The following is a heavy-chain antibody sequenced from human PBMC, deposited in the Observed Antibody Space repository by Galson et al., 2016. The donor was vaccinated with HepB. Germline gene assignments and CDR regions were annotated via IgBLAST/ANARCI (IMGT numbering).Heavy chain of an antibody. CDR3: SEDRIRGAATGMKD. D-gene: IGHD6-13*01. J-gene: IGHJ4*02. CDR2: IYFSGST. CDR1: GGSVSSGSY. Sequence: LTCTVSGGSVSSGSYWSWIRQPPGKGLEWIGYIYFSGSTNYNPSLKSRVTISVDTSKNQFSLKLSSVTAAGTAVYYCSEDRIRGAATGMKDWGQGTLVTVSS. V-gene: IGHV4-61*01.